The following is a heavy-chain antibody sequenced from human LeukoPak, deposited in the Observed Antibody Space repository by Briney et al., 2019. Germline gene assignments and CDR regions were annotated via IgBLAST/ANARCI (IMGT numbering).Heavy chain of an antibody. V-gene: IGHV3-53*01. Sequence: PGGSLRLSCAASGFSVSNTYMSWVRQAPGKGLEWVSVIYSGDSGVSTYYADSVKGRFTISRHNSKNTLYLQMNSLRAEDTAVYYCAKGPACGGDCYAIDYYFDYWGQGTLVTVSS. CDR2: IYSGDSGVST. J-gene: IGHJ4*02. CDR3: AKGPACGGDCYAIDYYFDY. D-gene: IGHD2-21*02. CDR1: GFSVSNTY.